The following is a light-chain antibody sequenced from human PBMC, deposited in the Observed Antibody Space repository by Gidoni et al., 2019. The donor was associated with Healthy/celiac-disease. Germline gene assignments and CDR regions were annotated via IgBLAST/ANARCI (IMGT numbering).Light chain of an antibody. CDR3: QQYNNWPRWT. CDR1: QSVSSN. J-gene: IGKJ1*01. Sequence: EIVMTQSPATLSVSPGERATLSCRASQSVSSNLAWYQQKPGQAPRLLIYGASTRATGIPARCSGSRSGTEFTLTISSLQSEDFAVYYCQQYNNWPRWTFXXXTKVEIK. V-gene: IGKV3-15*01. CDR2: GAS.